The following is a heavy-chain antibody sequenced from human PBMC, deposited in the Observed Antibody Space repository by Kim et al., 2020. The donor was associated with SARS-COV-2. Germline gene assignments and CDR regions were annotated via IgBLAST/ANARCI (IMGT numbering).Heavy chain of an antibody. CDR2: ISAYNGNT. CDR1: GYTFTSYG. CDR3: AREGVIAVAGTTSLYYYGMDV. J-gene: IGHJ6*02. Sequence: ASVKVSCKASGYTFTSYGISWVRQAPGQGLEWMGWISAYNGNTNYAQKLQGRVTMTTDTSTSTAYMELRSLRSDDTAVYYCAREGVIAVAGTTSLYYYGMDVWGQGTTVTVSS. V-gene: IGHV1-18*04. D-gene: IGHD6-19*01.